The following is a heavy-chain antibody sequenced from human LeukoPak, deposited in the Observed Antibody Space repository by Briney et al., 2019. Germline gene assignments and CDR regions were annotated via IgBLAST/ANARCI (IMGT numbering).Heavy chain of an antibody. CDR1: GGSISSSSYY. Sequence: SETLSLTCTVSGGSISSSSYYWGWIRQPPGKGLEWIGSICYSGSTYYNPSLKSRVTISVDTSKNQFSLKLSSVTAADTAVYYCAREDSSGYYYLVSYWGQGTLVTVSS. V-gene: IGHV4-39*07. CDR2: ICYSGST. J-gene: IGHJ4*02. CDR3: AREDSSGYYYLVSY. D-gene: IGHD3-22*01.